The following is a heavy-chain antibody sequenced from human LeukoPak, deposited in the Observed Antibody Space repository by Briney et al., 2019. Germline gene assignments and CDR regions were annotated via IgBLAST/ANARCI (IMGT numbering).Heavy chain of an antibody. CDR2: INNGRT. V-gene: IGHV3-23*01. J-gene: IGHJ4*02. Sequence: GGSLRLSCAASGFTFSRYAMSWVRQAPGKGLEWVSAINNGRTYYADSVKGRFTISRDNSKNTLYLQMDSLRAEDTAVYYCAKEQVYGDGGKMCFDYWGQGTLVTVSS. D-gene: IGHD4-17*01. CDR1: GFTFSRYA. CDR3: AKEQVYGDGGKMCFDY.